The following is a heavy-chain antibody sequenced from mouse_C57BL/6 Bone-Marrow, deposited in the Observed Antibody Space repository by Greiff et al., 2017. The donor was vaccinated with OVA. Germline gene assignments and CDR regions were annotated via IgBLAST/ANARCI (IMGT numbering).Heavy chain of an antibody. CDR2: ISSGSSTI. J-gene: IGHJ4*01. Sequence: EVQRVESGGGLVKPGGSLKLSCAASGFTFSDYGMHWVRQAPEKGLEWVAYISSGSSTIYYADTVKGRFTISRDNAKNTLFLQMTSLRSEDTAMYYCAKIYYGYDWYAMDYWGQGTSVTVSS. D-gene: IGHD2-2*01. CDR1: GFTFSDYG. V-gene: IGHV5-17*01. CDR3: AKIYYGYDWYAMDY.